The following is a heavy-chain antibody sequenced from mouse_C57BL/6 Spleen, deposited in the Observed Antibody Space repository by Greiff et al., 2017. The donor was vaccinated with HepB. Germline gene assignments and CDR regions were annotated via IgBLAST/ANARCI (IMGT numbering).Heavy chain of an antibody. D-gene: IGHD2-2*01. CDR1: GFTFSSYA. Sequence: EVMLVESGEGLVKPGGSLKLSCAASGFTFSSYAMSWVSQTPEKRLEWVAYISSGGDYTYYADTVKGRFTISRDNTRNTLYLQMSSLKSEDTAMYYCTGDRDYGYGAGDWYFDVWGTGTTVTVSS. J-gene: IGHJ1*03. CDR3: TGDRDYGYGAGDWYFDV. V-gene: IGHV5-9-1*02. CDR2: ISSGGDYT.